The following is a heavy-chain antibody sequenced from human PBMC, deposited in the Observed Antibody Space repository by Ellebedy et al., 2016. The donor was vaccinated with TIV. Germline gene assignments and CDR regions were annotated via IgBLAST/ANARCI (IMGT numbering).Heavy chain of an antibody. J-gene: IGHJ4*02. D-gene: IGHD4-17*01. Sequence: AASVKVSCKASGYTFTDYYIHWVRQPPGQGLEWMGWINPNSSGTNYAPRFQGWVTMTRDTSISTAYMELSRLRSDDTALYYCARDGAVTTVFDYWGQGTLVTVSS. CDR1: GYTFTDYY. CDR2: INPNSSGT. CDR3: ARDGAVTTVFDY. V-gene: IGHV1-2*04.